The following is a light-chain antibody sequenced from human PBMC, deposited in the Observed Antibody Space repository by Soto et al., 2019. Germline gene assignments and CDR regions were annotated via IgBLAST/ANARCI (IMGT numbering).Light chain of an antibody. CDR1: SSDVGGYNY. CDR3: CSYAGSVV. Sequence: QSVLTQPRSVSGSPGQSVTISCTGTSSDVGGYNYVSWYQQHPGKAPKLMIYDVSKRPSGVPDRFSGSKSGNTASLTISGLQAEDEADYYCCSYAGSVVFGGGTKLIVL. J-gene: IGLJ2*01. CDR2: DVS. V-gene: IGLV2-11*01.